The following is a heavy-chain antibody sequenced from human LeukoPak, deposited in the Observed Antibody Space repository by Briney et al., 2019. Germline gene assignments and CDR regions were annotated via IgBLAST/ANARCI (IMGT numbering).Heavy chain of an antibody. J-gene: IGHJ4*02. CDR3: ARDGRMLGY. Sequence: GGSLRLSCAASGFTFSNSWMTWVRQAPGKGLEWVANIKQDGSEKYYVDSVKGRFTIFRDNAKNSLYLQMNSLRDEDTAVYYCARDGRMLGYWGQGTLVTVSS. CDR1: GFTFSNSW. V-gene: IGHV3-7*01. CDR2: IKQDGSEK. D-gene: IGHD2-15*01.